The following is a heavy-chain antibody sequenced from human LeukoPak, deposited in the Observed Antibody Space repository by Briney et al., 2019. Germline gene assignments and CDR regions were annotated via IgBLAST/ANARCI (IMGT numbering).Heavy chain of an antibody. J-gene: IGHJ4*02. CDR1: GFTFSTYW. V-gene: IGHV3-7*01. Sequence: GGSLRLSCAASGFTFSTYWMSWVRQAPGKGLEYVANITQDGSEKYYVDSVKGRFTVSRDNAKNSLYLQMNSLRAEDTAVYYCARDPRSGSYFDYWGQGTLVTVFS. CDR2: ITQDGSEK. CDR3: ARDPRSGSYFDY. D-gene: IGHD1-26*01.